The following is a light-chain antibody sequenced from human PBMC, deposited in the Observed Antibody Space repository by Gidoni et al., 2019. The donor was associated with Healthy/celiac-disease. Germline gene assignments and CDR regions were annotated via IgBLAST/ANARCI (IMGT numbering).Light chain of an antibody. Sequence: IVLTHSPGTLSLSPRERATLSCRASQSVSSSYLAWYQQKPGQAPRLLIYGASSRATGIPDRFSGSGSGTDFTLTISRLEPEDFAVYYCQQYGRSMVTFGGGTKVEIK. J-gene: IGKJ4*01. V-gene: IGKV3-20*01. CDR3: QQYGRSMVT. CDR2: GAS. CDR1: QSVSSSY.